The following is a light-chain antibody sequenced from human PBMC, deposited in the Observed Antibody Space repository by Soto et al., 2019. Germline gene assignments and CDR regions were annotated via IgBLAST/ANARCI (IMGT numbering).Light chain of an antibody. Sequence: DIQMTQSPSSVSASVGDRVTITCRASQGISSWLAWYQQKPGKAPKLLIYDASSLQSGVPSKFSGSGSGTYFTLISSILQHEDFATYYCQQANSFPFTFGPGTKVEIK. CDR3: QQANSFPFT. J-gene: IGKJ3*01. CDR1: QGISSW. V-gene: IGKV1-12*01. CDR2: DAS.